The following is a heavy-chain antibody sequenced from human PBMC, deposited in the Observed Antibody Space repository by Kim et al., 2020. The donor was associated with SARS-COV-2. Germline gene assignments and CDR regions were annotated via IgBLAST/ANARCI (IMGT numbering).Heavy chain of an antibody. CDR1: GFTFADYA. CDR2: ISWNSDSI. V-gene: IGHV3-9*01. Sequence: GGSLRLSCAASGFTFADYAIHWVRQAPGKGLEWVSGISWNSDSIGYADSVKGRFTISRDNAKNSLYLQMNSLRTEDTAFYYCAKDMGTTITVWGGRSWGFGYWGQGALVTVSS. CDR3: AKDMGTTITVWGGRSWGFGY. D-gene: IGHD3-16*01. J-gene: IGHJ4*02.